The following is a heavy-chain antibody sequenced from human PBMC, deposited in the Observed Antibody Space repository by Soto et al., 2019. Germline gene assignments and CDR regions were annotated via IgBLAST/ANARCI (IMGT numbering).Heavy chain of an antibody. J-gene: IGHJ5*02. Sequence: SQTLSLTCAISGDSVSSNSAAWNWIRQSPSRGLEWLGRTYYRSKWYNDYAVSVKSRITINPDTSKNKFSLQLNSVTPEDTAVYYCARFEVYSSSPRGGNGFDPWGQGTLVTGSS. D-gene: IGHD6-6*01. CDR3: ARFEVYSSSPRGGNGFDP. CDR2: TYYRSKWYN. CDR1: GDSVSSNSAA. V-gene: IGHV6-1*01.